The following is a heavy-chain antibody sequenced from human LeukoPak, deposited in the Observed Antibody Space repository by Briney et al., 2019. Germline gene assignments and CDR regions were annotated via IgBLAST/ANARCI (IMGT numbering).Heavy chain of an antibody. CDR2: IYYSGST. J-gene: IGHJ6*03. Sequence: PSQTLSLTCTVSGGSISSGGYYWSWIRQHPGKGLEWIGYIYYSGSTCYNPSLKSRVTISVYTSKNQFSLKLSSVTAADTAVYYCARDRMEYSSSWYEYYMDVWGKGTTVTVSS. V-gene: IGHV4-31*03. CDR3: ARDRMEYSSSWYEYYMDV. CDR1: GGSISSGGYY. D-gene: IGHD6-13*01.